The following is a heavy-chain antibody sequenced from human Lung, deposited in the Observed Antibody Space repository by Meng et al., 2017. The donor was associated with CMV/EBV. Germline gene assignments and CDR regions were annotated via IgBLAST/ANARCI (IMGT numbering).Heavy chain of an antibody. D-gene: IGHD6-6*01. Sequence: SXTXSLXXGIYGGSLSGYYWSWIRQTPGKGLEWIGEIRHSGDITNYNPSLKSRVTISIDTSKKQFSLKLTAVTAADTAVYYCARQYSSSYYSDYWGQGPLVTVSS. CDR2: IRHSGDIT. J-gene: IGHJ4*02. V-gene: IGHV4-34*01. CDR3: ARQYSSSYYSDY. CDR1: GGSLSGYY.